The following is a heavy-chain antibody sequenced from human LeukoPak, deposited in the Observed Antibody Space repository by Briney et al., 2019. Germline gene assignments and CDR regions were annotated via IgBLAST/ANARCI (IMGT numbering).Heavy chain of an antibody. D-gene: IGHD2-15*01. Sequence: ASVKVSCKASGGTFSSYAISWVRQAPGQGLEWMGGIIPIFGTANYAQKFQGRVTITADESTSTAYMELSSLRSEDTAVYYCAKRVAEYMDVWGKGTTVTVSS. CDR1: GGTFSSYA. CDR2: IIPIFGTA. V-gene: IGHV1-69*13. CDR3: AKRVAEYMDV. J-gene: IGHJ6*03.